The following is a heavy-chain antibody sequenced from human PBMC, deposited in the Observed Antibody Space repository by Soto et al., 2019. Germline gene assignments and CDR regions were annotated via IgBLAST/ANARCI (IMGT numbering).Heavy chain of an antibody. CDR3: AHRPHSAGRLPITSYFDY. V-gene: IGHV2-5*02. CDR2: IYWDDDK. D-gene: IGHD1-20*01. Sequence: QITLKESGPTLVKPTQTLTLTCTFSGFSLSTSGVGVGWIRQPPGTALEWLALIYWDDDKRYSTSLKSRLTITKDTSKNQVVLTMTNMDPVDTATYYCAHRPHSAGRLPITSYFDYWGQGTLVTVSS. CDR1: GFSLSTSGVG. J-gene: IGHJ4*02.